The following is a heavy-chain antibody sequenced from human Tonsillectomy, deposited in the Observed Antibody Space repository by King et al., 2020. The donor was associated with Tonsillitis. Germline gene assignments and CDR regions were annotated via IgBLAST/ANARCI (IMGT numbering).Heavy chain of an antibody. V-gene: IGHV3-43D*03. CDR1: GFTFDDYA. D-gene: IGHD3-22*01. Sequence: VQLVESGGVVVQPGGSLRLSCAASGFTFDDYAMHWVRQAPGKGLEWVSLISWDGGSTYYADSVKGRFTISRDNSKNSLYLQMNSLRAEDTALYYCAKEQESPRPYDSSGLDYWGQGTLVTVSS. J-gene: IGHJ4*02. CDR2: ISWDGGST. CDR3: AKEQESPRPYDSSGLDY.